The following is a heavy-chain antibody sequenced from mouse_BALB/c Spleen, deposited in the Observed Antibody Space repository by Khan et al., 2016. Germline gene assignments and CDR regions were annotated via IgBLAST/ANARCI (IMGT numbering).Heavy chain of an antibody. V-gene: IGHV14-3*02. Sequence: VQLKQSGAELVKPGASVKLSCTVSGFNIKDTYMHWVNQRPEQGLEWIGRIDPANGNTKYDPKFQDKATITADTSSTTAYLQLSSLTSEDTAVYYCWRGVYDYEFAYWGQGTLVTVSA. D-gene: IGHD2-4*01. CDR1: GFNIKDTY. J-gene: IGHJ3*01. CDR3: WRGVYDYEFAY. CDR2: IDPANGNT.